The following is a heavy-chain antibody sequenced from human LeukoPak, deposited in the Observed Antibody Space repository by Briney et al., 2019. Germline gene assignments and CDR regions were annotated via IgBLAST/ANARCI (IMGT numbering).Heavy chain of an antibody. CDR2: INPSADST. CDR3: AREEAATDGLDY. J-gene: IGHJ4*02. CDR1: GYTFINYY. V-gene: IGHV1-46*01. D-gene: IGHD6-13*01. Sequence: ASVKVSCKASGYTFINYYMHWVRQAPGQGLEWMGKINPSADSTSYAQKFQGRVTLTRDTSTSTVYMELSSLRSEDTAVYYCAREEAATDGLDYWGQGTLVTVSS.